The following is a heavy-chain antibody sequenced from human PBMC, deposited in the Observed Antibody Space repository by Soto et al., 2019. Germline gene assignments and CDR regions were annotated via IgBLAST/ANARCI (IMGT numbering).Heavy chain of an antibody. J-gene: IGHJ4*02. CDR2: IYFTGYP. CDR3: ATVAMTSLKAFDY. D-gene: IGHD2-15*01. V-gene: IGHV4-59*11. CDR1: GGSLSSHY. Sequence: QLQLQESGPGLVKPSETLSLTCTVSGGSLSSHYWSWIRQSPGKGLEWIGDIYFTGYPNDNPSLTNRVTISVDTAKSQFSLSLNSVTAADTAVYYCATVAMTSLKAFDYWGQGTVVSVSS.